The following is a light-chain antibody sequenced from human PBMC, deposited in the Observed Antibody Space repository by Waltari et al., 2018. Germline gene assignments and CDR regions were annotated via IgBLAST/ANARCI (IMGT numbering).Light chain of an antibody. J-gene: IGLJ2*01. V-gene: IGLV1-40*02. CDR3: QSFDTSLSDGVV. CDR1: SSNIGADHE. Sequence: QSILTQPPSVSGAPGQRVTISCTGSSSNIGADHEVHWYQDFPGRGPKPLIYGNNHRPSVVPDRCSGSKSGTSASLTITGLQAEDEADYDCQSFDTSLSDGVVFGGGTKV. CDR2: GNN.